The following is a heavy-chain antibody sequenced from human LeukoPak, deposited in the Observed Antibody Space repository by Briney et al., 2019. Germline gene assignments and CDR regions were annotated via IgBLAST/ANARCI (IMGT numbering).Heavy chain of an antibody. CDR1: GFTFTNYA. V-gene: IGHV3-9*03. J-gene: IGHJ4*02. CDR3: TKEGAFGGEFDY. Sequence: GGSLRLSCAASGFTFTNYAMHWVRQAPGKGLEWDSGISWNSGSIGYADSVKGRFTISRDNAKNSLYLQMNSLRAEDMALYYCTKEGAFGGEFDYWGQGTLVTVSS. D-gene: IGHD3-10*01. CDR2: ISWNSGSI.